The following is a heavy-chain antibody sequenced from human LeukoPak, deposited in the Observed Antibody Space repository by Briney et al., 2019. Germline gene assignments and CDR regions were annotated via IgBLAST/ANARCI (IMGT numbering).Heavy chain of an antibody. Sequence: PGGSLRLSCAASGFSFSSYTMNWVRQAPGKGLEWVSSISSSSSYIYYADSVKGRFTISRDNAKNSLYLQMNSLRAADTAVYYCARDTHYDFWSGFHLYDAFDIWGQGTMVTVSS. CDR3: ARDTHYDFWSGFHLYDAFDI. CDR2: ISSSSSYI. D-gene: IGHD3-3*01. CDR1: GFSFSSYT. J-gene: IGHJ3*02. V-gene: IGHV3-21*01.